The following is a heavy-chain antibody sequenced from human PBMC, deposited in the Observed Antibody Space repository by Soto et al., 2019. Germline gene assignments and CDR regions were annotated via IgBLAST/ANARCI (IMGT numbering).Heavy chain of an antibody. J-gene: IGHJ3*02. CDR1: GGSISSDNYF. Sequence: QVQLQESGPGLVTPSQHLSLTCTVSGGSISSDNYFWSWIRQHPGKGLEWIGYIDYIGRAYYNPSLKSRVTTSVDTSKNQFPLRLSSVTVADTATYYCAREVNSAAASDAFDIWGQGTVVTVSS. D-gene: IGHD2-15*01. CDR2: IDYIGRA. CDR3: AREVNSAAASDAFDI. V-gene: IGHV4-31*03.